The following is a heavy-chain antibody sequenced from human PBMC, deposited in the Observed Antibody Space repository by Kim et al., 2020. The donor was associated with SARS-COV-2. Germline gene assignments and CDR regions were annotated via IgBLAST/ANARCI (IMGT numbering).Heavy chain of an antibody. V-gene: IGHV4-31*03. D-gene: IGHD2-8*01. Sequence: SETLSLTCTVSGGSISSGGYYWSWIRQHPGKGLEWIGYIYYSGSTYYNPSLKSRVTISVDTSKNQFSLKLSSVTAADTAVYYCARVGQETNTPDYWGQGTLVTVSS. CDR1: GGSISSGGYY. J-gene: IGHJ4*02. CDR3: ARVGQETNTPDY. CDR2: IYYSGST.